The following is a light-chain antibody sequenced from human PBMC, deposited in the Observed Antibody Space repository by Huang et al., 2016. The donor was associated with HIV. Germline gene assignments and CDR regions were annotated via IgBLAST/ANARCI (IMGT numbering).Light chain of an antibody. Sequence: EIVMTQSPATLSESPGKRVTLSCRASQSVSSNLAWYQQKPGQAPRLLIYGASTRAPDIPARFSGRGSGTEFTLTITSLQSEDFAVYYCQQYNNWPPLTFGGGTKVEIK. CDR2: GAS. J-gene: IGKJ4*01. V-gene: IGKV3-15*01. CDR1: QSVSSN. CDR3: QQYNNWPPLT.